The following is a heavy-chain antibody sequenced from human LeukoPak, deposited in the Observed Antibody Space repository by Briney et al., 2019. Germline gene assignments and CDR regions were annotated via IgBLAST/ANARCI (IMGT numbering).Heavy chain of an antibody. D-gene: IGHD4-17*01. CDR1: GFTFSNYG. V-gene: IGHV3-30*03. J-gene: IGHJ4*02. CDR2: ISYDGNTG. CDR3: ASTFYGDSPPY. Sequence: PGRSLRLSCAASGFTFSNYGMHWVRQAPGKGLEWVAVISYDGNTGYYADSVKGRVTISRDNYQNTVYLQMNSLRPEDTAVYYCASTFYGDSPPYWGQGTLVTVSS.